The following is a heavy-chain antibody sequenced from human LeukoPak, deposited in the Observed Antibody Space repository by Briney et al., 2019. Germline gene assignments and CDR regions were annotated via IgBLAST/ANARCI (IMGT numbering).Heavy chain of an antibody. CDR3: ALLAVASDFDY. J-gene: IGHJ4*02. V-gene: IGHV3-48*03. CDR1: GFPFSVYE. Sequence: PGGSLSLSCAVSGFPFSVYEVNWVRQAPGKGLEWVSNIGSSGAIRHYADSVKGRFSISRDNAENSLSLQMNSLRVEDTGIYYCALLAVASDFDYWGQGALVTVSS. CDR2: IGSSGAIR. D-gene: IGHD6-19*01.